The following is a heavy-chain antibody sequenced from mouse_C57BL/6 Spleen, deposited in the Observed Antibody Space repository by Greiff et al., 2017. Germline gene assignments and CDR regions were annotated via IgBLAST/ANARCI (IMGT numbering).Heavy chain of an antibody. CDR1: GYTFTSYW. V-gene: IGHV1-52*01. J-gene: IGHJ4*01. Sequence: VQLQQPGAELVRPGSSVKLSCKASGYTFTSYWMHWVKQRPIQGLEWIGNIDPSDSETHYNQKFKDKATLTVDKSSSTAYMQLSSLTSEDSAVYYCARGHGSSYEAMDYWGQGTSVTVSS. CDR2: IDPSDSET. CDR3: ARGHGSSYEAMDY. D-gene: IGHD1-1*01.